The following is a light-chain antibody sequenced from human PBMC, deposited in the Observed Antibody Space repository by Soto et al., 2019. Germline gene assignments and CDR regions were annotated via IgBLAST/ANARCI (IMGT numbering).Light chain of an antibody. V-gene: IGKV1-5*01. Sequence: QITQSTSSLSASVVDRVTITCRASQSVSGWLAWYQQKPGEAPKLLIYDASALPRGVPSRFSGSGSGTKFTLTIASLQPDAFATYYCQPYETFSGTFGPGTKV. CDR2: DAS. CDR1: QSVSGW. J-gene: IGKJ1*01. CDR3: QPYETFSGT.